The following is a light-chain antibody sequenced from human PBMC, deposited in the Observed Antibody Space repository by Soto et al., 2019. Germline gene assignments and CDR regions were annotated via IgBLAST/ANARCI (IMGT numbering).Light chain of an antibody. CDR3: QQRGNWPLT. J-gene: IGKJ4*01. CDR1: QSVSSN. V-gene: IGKV3-11*01. Sequence: EIVLTQSPVTLSLSPGERATLSCRASQSVSSNLAWYQHKPGQAPRLLIFDASNRATGIPARFSGSGSGTDFTLTFSSLEPEDFAVYYCQQRGNWPLTFGGGTKV. CDR2: DAS.